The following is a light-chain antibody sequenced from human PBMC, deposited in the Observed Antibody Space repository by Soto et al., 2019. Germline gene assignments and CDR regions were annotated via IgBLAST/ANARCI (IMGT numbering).Light chain of an antibody. Sequence: DLQMTQSPSTVSASVGDRVIITCRASQSFNYWLAWYQQKPGKAPKLLIYKASTLESGVPSRFSGSGSGTEFTLTINSLQPDDFATYYCQQYNSYMWTFGQGTKVEIK. CDR2: KAS. J-gene: IGKJ1*01. CDR1: QSFNYW. CDR3: QQYNSYMWT. V-gene: IGKV1-5*03.